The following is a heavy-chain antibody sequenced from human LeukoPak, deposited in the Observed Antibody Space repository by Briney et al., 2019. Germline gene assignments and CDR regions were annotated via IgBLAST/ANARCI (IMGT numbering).Heavy chain of an antibody. D-gene: IGHD5-12*01. CDR2: IYYSGST. CDR3: ARKVATTHYYYYYGLDV. V-gene: IGHV4-39*01. CDR1: GGSISSSSYY. Sequence: SETLSLTCTVSGGSISSSSYYWGWIRQPPGKGLEWIGSIYYSGSTYYNPSLKSRVTISVDTSVNQFSLKLSSVTAADTAVYYCARKVATTHYYYYYGLDVWGQGTTVTVSS. J-gene: IGHJ6*02.